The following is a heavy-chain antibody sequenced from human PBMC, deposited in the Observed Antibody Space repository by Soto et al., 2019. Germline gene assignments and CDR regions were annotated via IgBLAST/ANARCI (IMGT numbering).Heavy chain of an antibody. CDR2: ISGSGGST. CDR3: AKDGEQQLAPQGWFDP. V-gene: IGHV3-23*01. D-gene: IGHD6-13*01. CDR1: GFTFSSYA. Sequence: GGSLRLSCAASGFTFSSYAMSWVRQAPGKGLEWVSAISGSGGSTYYADSVKGRFTISRDNSKNTLYLQMNSLRAEDTAVYYCAKDGEQQLAPQGWFDPWGQGTLVTVSS. J-gene: IGHJ5*02.